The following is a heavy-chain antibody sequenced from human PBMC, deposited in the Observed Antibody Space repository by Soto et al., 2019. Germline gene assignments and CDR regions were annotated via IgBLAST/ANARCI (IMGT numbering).Heavy chain of an antibody. CDR3: ARGDREDTAVVIGVRPGEYGVDV. V-gene: IGHV3-30*04. D-gene: IGHD2-15*01. Sequence: QVQLVESGGGVVQPGRSLRLSCAASGFTFSNYAMHWVRQAPGKGLECVAVISYNGGNRFYRDYVKGRFNISRDNSKNTVHLQIDNLRYEDAAVYYCARGDREDTAVVIGVRPGEYGVDVWGQGTTVTVSS. CDR1: GFTFSNYA. J-gene: IGHJ6*02. CDR2: ISYNGGNR.